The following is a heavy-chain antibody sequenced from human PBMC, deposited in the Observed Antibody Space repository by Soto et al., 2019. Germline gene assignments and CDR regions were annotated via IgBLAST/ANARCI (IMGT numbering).Heavy chain of an antibody. CDR1: GGSFSTYY. Sequence: QLQQWGAGLLKPSETLSLTCVVSGGSFSTYYYNWIHQSPGKGLEWIGEINHSGSNNYSPSLKSRVTRSLDTSKNQFSLKLTSVTAADTAVYYCARGGSNDWQVAFDIWGQGTMVTVSS. J-gene: IGHJ3*02. V-gene: IGHV4-34*01. CDR3: ARGGSNDWQVAFDI. D-gene: IGHD3-9*01. CDR2: INHSGSN.